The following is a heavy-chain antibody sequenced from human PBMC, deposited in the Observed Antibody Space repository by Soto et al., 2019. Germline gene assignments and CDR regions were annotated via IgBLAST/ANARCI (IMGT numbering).Heavy chain of an antibody. J-gene: IGHJ5*01. CDR3: AREKERGGRFDF. CDR1: GGSFNDYY. Sequence: SETLSLTCDVYGGSFNDYYWSWIRQPPGGGLEWIGEINHRGYANYNPSLESRVTLSVETSKVQFFLKLTSLTAADTAVYFCAREKERGGRFDFWGQGILVTVSS. CDR2: INHRGYA. V-gene: IGHV4-34*01. D-gene: IGHD1-1*01.